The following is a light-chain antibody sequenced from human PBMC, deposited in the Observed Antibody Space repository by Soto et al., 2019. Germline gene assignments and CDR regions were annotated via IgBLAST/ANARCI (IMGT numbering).Light chain of an antibody. CDR1: QSFSSSY. J-gene: IGKJ4*01. Sequence: EIVMTQSPATLSVSPGERATLSCRASQSFSSSYLAWYQQKPGQAPRLLIYGVSTRAAGIPARFSGGGSGTEFTLTISRLQSEDFAVYYCQQYNNWPTTFGEGTKVEIK. CDR3: QQYNNWPTT. CDR2: GVS. V-gene: IGKV3-15*01.